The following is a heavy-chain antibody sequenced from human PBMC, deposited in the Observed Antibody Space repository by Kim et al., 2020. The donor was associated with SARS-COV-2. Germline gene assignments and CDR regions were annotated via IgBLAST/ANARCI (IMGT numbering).Heavy chain of an antibody. J-gene: IGHJ5*02. CDR3: ASYYGSAS. V-gene: IGHV3-53*01. Sequence: GGSTYYADSVKGRFTISRDNSKNTLYLQMNSLRAEDTAVYYCASYYGSASWGQGTLVTVSS. CDR2: GGST. D-gene: IGHD3-10*01.